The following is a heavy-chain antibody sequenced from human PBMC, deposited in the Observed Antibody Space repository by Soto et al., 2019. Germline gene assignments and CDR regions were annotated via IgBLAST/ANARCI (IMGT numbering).Heavy chain of an antibody. V-gene: IGHV1-69*05. Sequence: QVQLVQSGAEVKKPGSSVKVSCKASGGTFSSYAISWVRQAPGQGLEWMGEIIPIFGTANYAQKFQGRVTITPDDSPSTADMELRSLRSEDTAVYYFARDMGPSSGYYPYWFDPSGQGTLVSVSS. J-gene: IGHJ5*02. CDR1: GGTFSSYA. CDR2: IIPIFGTA. CDR3: ARDMGPSSGYYPYWFDP. D-gene: IGHD3-22*01.